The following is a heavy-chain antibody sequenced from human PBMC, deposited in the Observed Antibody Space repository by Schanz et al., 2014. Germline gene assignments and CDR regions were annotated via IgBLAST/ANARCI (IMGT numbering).Heavy chain of an antibody. D-gene: IGHD6-19*01. Sequence: QVLLVQSGAEVKKPGASVKVSCKASGYRFIGYYVHWVRQAPGQGLEWMGRVSPYSGDTNDAQMLQGRVTMTTDTSISTAYMELSRLTSDDTAVFFCARENTAVAGMPRVMDVWGQGTTVTVTS. J-gene: IGHJ6*02. CDR2: VSPYSGDT. V-gene: IGHV1-2*06. CDR1: GYRFIGYY. CDR3: ARENTAVAGMPRVMDV.